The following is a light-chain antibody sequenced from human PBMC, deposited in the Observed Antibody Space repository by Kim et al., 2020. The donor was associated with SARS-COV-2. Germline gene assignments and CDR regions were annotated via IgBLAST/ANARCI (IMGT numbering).Light chain of an antibody. J-gene: IGKJ2*01. CDR3: QQSYSTPMYT. V-gene: IGKV1-39*01. CDR1: QSISSY. CDR2: AAS. Sequence: DIQMTQSPSSLSASVGDRVTITCRASQSISSYLNWYQQKPGKAPKLLIYAASSLQSGVPSRFRGSCSGTDFTLTISSLQPEDFATYYCQQSYSTPMYTFGQGTKLEI.